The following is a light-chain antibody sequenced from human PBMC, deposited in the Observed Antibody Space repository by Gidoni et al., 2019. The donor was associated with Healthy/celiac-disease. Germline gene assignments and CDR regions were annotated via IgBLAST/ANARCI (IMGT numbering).Light chain of an antibody. CDR1: QSVSSSY. CDR3: QQYGSSPWT. Sequence: QSVSSSYLAWYQQKPGQAPRLLIYGASSRATGIPDRFSGSGSGTDFTLTISRLEPEDFAVYYCQQYGSSPWTFGQGTKVEIK. CDR2: GAS. V-gene: IGKV3-20*01. J-gene: IGKJ1*01.